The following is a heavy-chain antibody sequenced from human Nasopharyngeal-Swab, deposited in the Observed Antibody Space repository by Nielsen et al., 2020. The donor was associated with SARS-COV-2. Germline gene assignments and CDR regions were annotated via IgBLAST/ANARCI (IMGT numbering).Heavy chain of an antibody. CDR1: GFTFNDYD. CDR3: ARVLSRTSPYGMVV. D-gene: IGHD2-2*01. V-gene: IGHV3-13*01. J-gene: IGHJ6*01. Sequence: GESLKISCAPSGFTFNDYDIYWVRQTAGAGLEWVSSVGTAGDTHYQDSVQGRFTISRENAKNSVFLQMDSLRVGDTGIYFCARVLSRTSPYGMVVWGRGTQVTVSS. CDR2: VGTAGDT.